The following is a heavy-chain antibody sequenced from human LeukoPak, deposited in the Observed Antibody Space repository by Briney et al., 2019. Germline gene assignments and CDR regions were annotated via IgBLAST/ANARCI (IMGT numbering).Heavy chain of an antibody. CDR2: INPTVGGT. V-gene: IGHV1-46*01. D-gene: IGHD3-22*01. CDR3: ARSYYDSSGYNYWYFDL. CDR1: GYTFTSYY. J-gene: IGHJ2*01. Sequence: ASVKVSCKASGYTFTSYYIHWVRQAPGQGLEWMGIINPTVGGTVFAQKFQGRVSMTRDMSTSTVYMELSSLRSEDTAVYYCARSYYDSSGYNYWYFDLWGRGTLVTVSS.